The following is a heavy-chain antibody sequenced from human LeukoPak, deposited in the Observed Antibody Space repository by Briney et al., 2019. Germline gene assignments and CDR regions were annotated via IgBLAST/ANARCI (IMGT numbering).Heavy chain of an antibody. CDR1: GYSFTSYW. D-gene: IGHD2-2*01. CDR3: ARRDGYCSSTSCYADYYYGMDV. J-gene: IGHJ6*02. CDR2: IYPGDSDT. Sequence: GESLKISCKGSGYSFTSYWIGWVRQMPGKGLEWMGVIYPGDSDTTYSPSFQGQVTISADKSISTAYLQWSSLKASDTAMYYCARRDGYCSSTSCYADYYYGMDVWGQGTTVTVSS. V-gene: IGHV5-51*01.